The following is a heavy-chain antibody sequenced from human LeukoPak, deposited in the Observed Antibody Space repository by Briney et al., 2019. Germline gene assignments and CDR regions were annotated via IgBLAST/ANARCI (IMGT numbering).Heavy chain of an antibody. D-gene: IGHD3-22*01. Sequence: PSETLSLTCAVSGGSISSGGYSWSWIRQPPGKGLEWIGYIYHSGGTYYNSSLKSRVTISVDRSKNQFSLKLSSVTAADTAVYYCAGSSGYYYIDYWGRGTLVTVSS. J-gene: IGHJ4*02. CDR2: IYHSGGT. V-gene: IGHV4-30-2*01. CDR1: GGSISSGGYS. CDR3: AGSSGYYYIDY.